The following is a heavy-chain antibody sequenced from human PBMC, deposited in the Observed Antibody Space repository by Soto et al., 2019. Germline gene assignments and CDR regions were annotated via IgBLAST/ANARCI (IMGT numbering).Heavy chain of an antibody. CDR1: GGSISSSSYY. V-gene: IGHV4-39*01. J-gene: IGHJ3*02. D-gene: IGHD5-12*01. CDR2: IYYSGST. Sequence: PSETLSLTCTVSGGSISSSSYYWGWIRQPPGKGLEWIGSIYYSGSTYYNPSLKSRVTISVDTSKNQFSLKLSSVTAADTVVYYCARGLSGYDIDAFDIWGQGTMVTVSS. CDR3: ARGLSGYDIDAFDI.